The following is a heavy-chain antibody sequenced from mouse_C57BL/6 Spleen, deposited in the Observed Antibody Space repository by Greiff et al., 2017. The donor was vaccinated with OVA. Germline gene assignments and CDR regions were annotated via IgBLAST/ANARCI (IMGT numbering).Heavy chain of an antibody. J-gene: IGHJ3*01. V-gene: IGHV1-55*01. CDR1: GYTFTSYW. CDR2: IYPGSGST. Sequence: VQLQQPGAELVKPGASVKMSCKASGYTFTSYWITWVKQRPGQGLEWIGDIYPGSGSTNYNEKFKSKATLTVDTSSSTAYMQLSSLTSEDSAVYYCAKEEGGGLRRRFAYWGQGTLVTVSA. CDR3: AKEEGGGLRRRFAY. D-gene: IGHD2-4*01.